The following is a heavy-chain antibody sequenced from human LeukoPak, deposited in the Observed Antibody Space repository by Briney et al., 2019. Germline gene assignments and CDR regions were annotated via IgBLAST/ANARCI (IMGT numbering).Heavy chain of an antibody. V-gene: IGHV1-69*06. Sequence: GASVKVSCKASGGTFSSYAISWVRQAPGQGLEWMGGIIPIFGTANYAQKFQGRVTITADKSTSTAYMELSSLRSEDTAVYYCVKSSSGNYYDSSGYYSSFDYWGQGTLVTVSS. CDR1: GGTFSSYA. J-gene: IGHJ4*02. CDR2: IIPIFGTA. D-gene: IGHD3-22*01. CDR3: VKSSSGNYYDSSGYYSSFDY.